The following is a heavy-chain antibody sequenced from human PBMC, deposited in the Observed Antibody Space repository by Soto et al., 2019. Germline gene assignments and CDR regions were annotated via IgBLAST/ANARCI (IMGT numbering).Heavy chain of an antibody. D-gene: IGHD3-10*01. Sequence: EVLLLDSGGGLVQPGGSRRLSCAASGFTFSNYAMTWVRQAPGKGPEWISTVNNGGGGTYYADSVKGRFTISRDNSKNTLYLQVRSLRAEDTAVYYCAKERLGRGIDYWGQGILVTVSS. CDR3: AKERLGRGIDY. J-gene: IGHJ4*02. CDR2: VNNGGGGT. CDR1: GFTFSNYA. V-gene: IGHV3-23*01.